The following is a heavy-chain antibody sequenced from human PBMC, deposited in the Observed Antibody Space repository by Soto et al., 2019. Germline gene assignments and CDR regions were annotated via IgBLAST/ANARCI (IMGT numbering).Heavy chain of an antibody. CDR2: INHSGST. Sequence: QVQLQQWGAGLLKPSETLSLTCAVYGGSFSGYYWTWIRKPPGTGLEWIGEINHSGSTNYNPSLKSRVTISVDTSKNQFSMKLTSVTAADTAVYYCARDKSTGLFDYWGQGTLVTVSS. J-gene: IGHJ4*02. D-gene: IGHD2-8*02. V-gene: IGHV4-34*01. CDR1: GGSFSGYY. CDR3: ARDKSTGLFDY.